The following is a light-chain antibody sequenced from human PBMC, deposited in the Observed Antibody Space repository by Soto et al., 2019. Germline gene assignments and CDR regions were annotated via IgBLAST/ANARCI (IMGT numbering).Light chain of an antibody. CDR1: SADVGRYNY. V-gene: IGLV2-11*01. CDR2: DVR. J-gene: IGLJ3*02. CDR3: CSYAGTYTLV. Sequence: QSVLTQPRSVSGSPGQSVTISCTGTSADVGRYNYVSWYQHHPGKAPQLIIYDVRERPSGVPDRFSGSKSGNTASLTLSWLQPDDEADYYCCSYAGTYTLVFGGGTKLTVL.